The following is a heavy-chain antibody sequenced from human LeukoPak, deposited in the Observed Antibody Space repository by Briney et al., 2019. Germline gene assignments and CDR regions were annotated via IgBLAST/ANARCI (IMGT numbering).Heavy chain of an antibody. CDR3: ARIISESSGWYGVDY. Sequence: SGPALVKPTQTLTLTCTFSGFSLSTSGMCVSWIRQPPGKALEWLALIDWDDDKYYSTSLKTRLTISKDTSKNQVVLTMTNMDPVDTATYYCARIISESSGWYGVDYWGQGTLVTVSS. V-gene: IGHV2-70*01. CDR1: GFSLSTSGMC. J-gene: IGHJ4*02. CDR2: IDWDDDK. D-gene: IGHD6-19*01.